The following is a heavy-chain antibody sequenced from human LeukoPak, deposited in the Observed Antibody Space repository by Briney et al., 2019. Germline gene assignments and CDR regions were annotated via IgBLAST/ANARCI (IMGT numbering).Heavy chain of an antibody. J-gene: IGHJ4*02. D-gene: IGHD3-10*02. CDR2: ISSSSSYI. V-gene: IGHV3-21*01. CDR1: GFKFSSYS. CDR3: ARFMFGELLAFDY. Sequence: GGSLRLSCAASGFKFSSYSMKWVRQAPGKWLEWVSFISSSSSYIYYADSLKGRFTISRDNAKNSLYLQMNSLRAEDTAVYYCARFMFGELLAFDYWGQGTLVTVSS.